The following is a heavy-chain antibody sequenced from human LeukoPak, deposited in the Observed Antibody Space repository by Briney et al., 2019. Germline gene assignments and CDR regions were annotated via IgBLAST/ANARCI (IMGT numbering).Heavy chain of an antibody. CDR3: AKDAHQWIQADNWFDP. CDR2: ISGSGGST. CDR1: GFTFSSYA. V-gene: IGHV3-23*01. J-gene: IGHJ5*02. Sequence: GGSLRLSCAASGFTFSSYAMSWVRQAPGKGLEWVSAISGSGGSTYYADSVKGRFTISRDNSKNTLYLQMNSLRAEDTAVYYCAKDAHQWIQADNWFDPWGQGTLVTVSS. D-gene: IGHD5-18*01.